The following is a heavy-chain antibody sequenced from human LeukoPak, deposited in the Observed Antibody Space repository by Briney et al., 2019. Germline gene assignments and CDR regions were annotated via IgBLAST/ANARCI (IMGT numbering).Heavy chain of an antibody. CDR2: ISSSSSYI. V-gene: IGHV3-21*01. CDR3: ARDMDSGSPLFDL. J-gene: IGHJ2*01. CDR1: GFTFTNHW. D-gene: IGHD1-26*01. Sequence: GGSLRLSCATSGFTFTNHWMTWVRQAPGKGLEWVSSISSSSSYIYYADSVKGRFTISRDNAKNSLYLQMNSLRAEDTAVYYCARDMDSGSPLFDLWGRGTLVTVSS.